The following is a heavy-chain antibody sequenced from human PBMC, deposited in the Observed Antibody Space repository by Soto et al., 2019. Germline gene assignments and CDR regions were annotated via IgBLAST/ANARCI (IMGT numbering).Heavy chain of an antibody. J-gene: IGHJ4*02. D-gene: IGHD4-4*01. Sequence: EVQLLESGGGLVQPGGSLRLSCAASGFTFNAYAMPWVRQAPGKGLEWVSAIGGSGGNRYYSDSVRGPLTISRDNSKDTVDLQMKSLRVDDMAVYYGAKLASDNINSVDNWRQSILVTVSS. CDR2: IGGSGGNR. CDR1: GFTFNAYA. CDR3: AKLASDNINSVDN. V-gene: IGHV3-23*01.